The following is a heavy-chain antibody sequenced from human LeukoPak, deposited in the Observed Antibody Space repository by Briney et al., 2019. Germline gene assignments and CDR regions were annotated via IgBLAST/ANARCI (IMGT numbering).Heavy chain of an antibody. CDR1: GFTFSSYS. CDR3: ARDVVAAAGTIFDY. CDR2: ISSSSSTI. V-gene: IGHV3-48*02. J-gene: IGHJ4*02. D-gene: IGHD6-13*01. Sequence: GGSLRLSCAASGFTFSSYSMNWVRQAPGKGLEWVSYISSSSSTIYYADSVKGRFTISRDNAKNSLYLQMNSLREEDTAVYYCARDVVAAAGTIFDYWGQGTLVTVSS.